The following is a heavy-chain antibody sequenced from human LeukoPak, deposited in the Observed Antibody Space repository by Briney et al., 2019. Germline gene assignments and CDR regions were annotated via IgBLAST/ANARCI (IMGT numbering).Heavy chain of an antibody. V-gene: IGHV3-15*01. D-gene: IGHD2-2*01. J-gene: IGHJ6*03. Sequence: GGSLRLSCAASGFTFSNAWMSWVRQAPGKGLEWVGRIKSKTDGGTTDYAAPVKGRFTISRDDSKNTLYLQMNSLKTEDTAVYYCTTYCSSTSCYRGYYFYMDVWGKGTTVTVSS. CDR2: IKSKTDGGTT. CDR3: TTYCSSTSCYRGYYFYMDV. CDR1: GFTFSNAW.